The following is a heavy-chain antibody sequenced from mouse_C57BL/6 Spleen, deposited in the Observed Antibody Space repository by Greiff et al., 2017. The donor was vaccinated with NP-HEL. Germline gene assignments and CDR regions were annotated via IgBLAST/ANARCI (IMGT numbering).Heavy chain of an antibody. V-gene: IGHV5-4*01. CDR2: ISDGGSYT. D-gene: IGHD1-1*01. J-gene: IGHJ4*01. CDR3: ARDGYYGSSLYYAMDY. Sequence: VATISDGGSYTYYPDNVKGRFTISRDNAKNNLYLQMSHLKSEDTAMYYCARDGYYGSSLYYAMDYWGQGTSVTVSS.